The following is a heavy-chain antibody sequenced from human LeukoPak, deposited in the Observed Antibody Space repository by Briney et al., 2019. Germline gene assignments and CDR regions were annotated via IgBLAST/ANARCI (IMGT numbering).Heavy chain of an antibody. V-gene: IGHV4-4*07. CDR1: GGSISSYY. J-gene: IGHJ3*02. Sequence: SETLSLTCTVSGGSISSYYWSWIRQPAGKGLEWIGRIYTSGSTNYNPSLKSRVTMSVDTSKNQFSLKLSSVTAADTAVHYCARENWNYLDDAFDIWGQGTMVTVSS. CDR2: IYTSGST. CDR3: ARENWNYLDDAFDI. D-gene: IGHD1-7*01.